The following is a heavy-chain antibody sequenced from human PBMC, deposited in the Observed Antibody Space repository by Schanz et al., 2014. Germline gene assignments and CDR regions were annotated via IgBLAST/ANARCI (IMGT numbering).Heavy chain of an antibody. CDR1: GFTFSDYY. V-gene: IGHV3-11*06. CDR3: ARVHHYDPSGWGYFDY. J-gene: IGHJ4*02. CDR2: ISGTTTYT. Sequence: QVQLVESGGGLVKPGGSLRLSCAASGFTFSDYYMSWIRQAPGKGLEWVSYISGTTTYTNYADSVKGRFTISRDNAKNSVSLQMRRLRVEDTAVYYCARVHHYDPSGWGYFDYWGQGALVTVSS. D-gene: IGHD3-22*01.